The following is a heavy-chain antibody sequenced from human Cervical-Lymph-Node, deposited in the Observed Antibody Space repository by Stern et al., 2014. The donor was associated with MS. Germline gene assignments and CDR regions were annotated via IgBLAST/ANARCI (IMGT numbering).Heavy chain of an antibody. J-gene: IGHJ6*02. Sequence: VQLVQSGPEVKRPGTSVRVSCKASGFTFLSSAMQWVRQARGQSLEWLGFIVVDRADTRYAQKFHDRVTISRDMSTSTVNMELSSPRSEDTAVYYCAAEGEYIRSGIYHYTGMDVWGQGTTVTVSS. CDR2: IVVDRADT. D-gene: IGHD3-10*01. V-gene: IGHV1-58*02. CDR1: GFTFLSSA. CDR3: AAEGEYIRSGIYHYTGMDV.